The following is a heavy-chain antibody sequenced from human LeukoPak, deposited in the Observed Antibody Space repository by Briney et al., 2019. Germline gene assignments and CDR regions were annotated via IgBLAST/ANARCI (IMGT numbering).Heavy chain of an antibody. J-gene: IGHJ4*02. V-gene: IGHV3-23*01. CDR1: GFTFSSYA. CDR2: ISSSGGST. CDR3: AKDRDQPLLFDY. Sequence: GGSLRLSCAASGFTFSSYAMSWVRQAPGKGLEWVSAISSSGGSTYYADSVKGRFTISRDNSKNTLYLQMNSLRAEDTAVYYCAKDRDQPLLFDYWGQGTLVTVSS. D-gene: IGHD2-21*02.